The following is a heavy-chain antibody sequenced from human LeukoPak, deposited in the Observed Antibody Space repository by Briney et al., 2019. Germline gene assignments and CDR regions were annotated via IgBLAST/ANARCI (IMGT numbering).Heavy chain of an antibody. CDR2: ISSSGSTI. CDR3: ARGGSYLSAFDI. D-gene: IGHD1-26*01. CDR1: GFTFSSYE. Sequence: PGGSLRLSCAASGFTFSSYEMNWVRQAPGKGLEWVSYISSSGSTIYYADSVKGRFTISRDHAKNSLYLQMNSLRAEDTAVYYCARGGSYLSAFDIWGQGTMVTVSS. V-gene: IGHV3-48*03. J-gene: IGHJ3*02.